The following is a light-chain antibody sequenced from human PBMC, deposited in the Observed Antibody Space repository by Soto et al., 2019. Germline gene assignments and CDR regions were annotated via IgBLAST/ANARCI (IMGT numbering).Light chain of an antibody. J-gene: IGLJ1*01. Sequence: QSVLNQPASVSGSPGQSITISCTGNSSDVGGYNYVSWYQHHPGKAPKLMIFDVSNRPSGVSNRFSGSKSGNTASLTISGLQPEDEADYYCSSYTTSNTRQIVFGTGTKVTVL. V-gene: IGLV2-14*03. CDR2: DVS. CDR3: SSYTTSNTRQIV. CDR1: SSDVGGYNY.